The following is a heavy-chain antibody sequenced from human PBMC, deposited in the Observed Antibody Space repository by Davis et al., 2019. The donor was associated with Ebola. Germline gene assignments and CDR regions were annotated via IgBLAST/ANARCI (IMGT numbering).Heavy chain of an antibody. CDR3: AKDTSNIWFDI. J-gene: IGHJ3*02. V-gene: IGHV3-23*01. Sequence: GGSLRLSCDASGFAFSNYAMSWVRQAPGKGLEWVSTLGTSADTYYAESVKGRFTISRDNSKNTLYLQMNGLRVEDTAIYYCAKDTSNIWFDIWGQGTMVTVS. CDR2: LGTSADT. CDR1: GFAFSNYA. D-gene: IGHD1-26*01.